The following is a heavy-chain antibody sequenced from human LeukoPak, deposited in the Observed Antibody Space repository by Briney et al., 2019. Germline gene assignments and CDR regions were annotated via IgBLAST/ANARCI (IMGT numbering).Heavy chain of an antibody. D-gene: IGHD5-18*01. CDR3: ARGEYSYANYWYFDL. CDR2: IYYSGST. J-gene: IGHJ2*01. CDR1: GGSISSYY. V-gene: IGHV4-59*01. Sequence: SETLSLTCTVSGGSISSYYWSWIRQPPGKGLEWIGYIYYSGSTNYNPSLKSRVTISVDTSKNQFSLKLSSVTAADTAVYHCARGEYSYANYWYFDLWGRGTLVTVSS.